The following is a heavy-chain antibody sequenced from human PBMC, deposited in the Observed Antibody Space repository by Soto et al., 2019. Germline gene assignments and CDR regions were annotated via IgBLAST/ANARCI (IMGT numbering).Heavy chain of an antibody. V-gene: IGHV3-30*18. CDR2: ISYDGSKT. CDR3: AKDLRQGASGATVYGMDV. D-gene: IGHD7-27*01. CDR1: AFTFSTTG. J-gene: IGHJ6*02. Sequence: QVQLVESGGGVVQPGTSLRLSCTASAFTFSTTGMHWVRQAPGKGLEWVAVISYDGSKTYYADSVKGRLTISRDNSRGTVYLQMNSLRPEDTAVYYCAKDLRQGASGATVYGMDVWGQGTTVSVSS.